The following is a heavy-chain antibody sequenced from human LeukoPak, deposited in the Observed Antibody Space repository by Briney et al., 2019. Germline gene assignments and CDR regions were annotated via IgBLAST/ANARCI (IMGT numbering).Heavy chain of an antibody. CDR1: GFTFSSYA. CDR3: AKAGGGYIVGAKHYFDY. J-gene: IGHJ4*02. Sequence: PGGSLRLSCAASGFTFSSYAMSWVRQAPGKGLEWVSAISGSGGSTYYADSVKGRFTISRDNSKNTLYLQMNSLRAEDTAVYYCAKAGGGYIVGAKHYFDYWGQGTLVTVSS. CDR2: ISGSGGST. V-gene: IGHV3-23*01. D-gene: IGHD1-26*01.